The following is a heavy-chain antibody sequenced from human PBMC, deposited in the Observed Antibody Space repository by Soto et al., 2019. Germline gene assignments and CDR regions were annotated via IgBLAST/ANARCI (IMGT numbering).Heavy chain of an antibody. CDR3: ARAGMYYYYYGMDV. Sequence: QVQLQESGPGLVKPSETLSLTCTVSGGSISSYYWSWIRQPPGKGLEWIGYIYYSGSTNYNPSLKSRVTISVDPSKNQFSLKLSSVTAADTAVYYCARAGMYYYYYGMDVWGQGTTVTVSS. V-gene: IGHV4-59*01. CDR2: IYYSGST. CDR1: GGSISSYY. D-gene: IGHD3-10*01. J-gene: IGHJ6*02.